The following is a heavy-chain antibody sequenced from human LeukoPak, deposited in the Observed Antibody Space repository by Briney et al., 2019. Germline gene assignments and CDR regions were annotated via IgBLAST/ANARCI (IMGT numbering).Heavy chain of an antibody. CDR2: ISSSSSYI. V-gene: IGHV3-21*01. CDR1: GFTFSSYS. Sequence: PGGSLRLSCAASGFTFSSYSMNWVRQAPGKGLEWVSSISSSSSYIYYADSVKGRFTISRDNAKNSLYLQMNSLRAEDTAVYYCASDAPHIAAAGYFDYWGQGTLVTVSS. CDR3: ASDAPHIAAAGYFDY. D-gene: IGHD6-13*01. J-gene: IGHJ4*02.